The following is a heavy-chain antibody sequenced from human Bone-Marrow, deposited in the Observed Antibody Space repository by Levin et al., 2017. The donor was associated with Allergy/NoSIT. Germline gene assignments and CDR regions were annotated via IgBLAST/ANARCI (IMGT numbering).Heavy chain of an antibody. Sequence: SESLSLTCAVYGGSLSDYFWIWIRQSPVKGLEWIGEIKYDGFTTFNPSLGSRVAISLDMSTNQSALKLSSVPAADPAVFYCSTAWGRGDHFDHWGRGSPVTVSS. V-gene: IGHV4-34*01. CDR2: IKYDGFT. CDR1: GGSLSDYF. CDR3: STAWGRGDHFDH. D-gene: IGHD2-21*02. J-gene: IGHJ4*02.